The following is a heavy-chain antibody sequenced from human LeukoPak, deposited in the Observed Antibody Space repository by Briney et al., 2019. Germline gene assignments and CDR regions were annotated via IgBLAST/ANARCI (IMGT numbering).Heavy chain of an antibody. CDR1: GYTFTSYG. CDR3: ARVSITMVRNYFDY. D-gene: IGHD3-10*01. V-gene: IGHV1-18*01. J-gene: IGHJ4*02. Sequence: GASVKVSCKASGYTFTSYGISWVRQAPGQGLEWMGWISAYNGNTNYAQKLQGRVTMTTDTSTSTAYMELRSLSSDDTAVYYCARVSITMVRNYFDYWGQGTLVTVSS. CDR2: ISAYNGNT.